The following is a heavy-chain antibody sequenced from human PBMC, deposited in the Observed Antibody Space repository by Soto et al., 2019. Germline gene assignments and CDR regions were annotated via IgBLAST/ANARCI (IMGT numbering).Heavy chain of an antibody. Sequence: GGSLRLSCAASGFTFSSYAMSWVRQAPGKGLEWVSAISGSGGSTNYADSVQGRFTISRDNSKNTLYLEMNSLRAEDTAIYYCAKKATIQLGYCSGGSCKIDYWGQGTLVTVSS. CDR3: AKKATIQLGYCSGGSCKIDY. D-gene: IGHD2-15*01. J-gene: IGHJ4*02. CDR2: ISGSGGST. CDR1: GFTFSSYA. V-gene: IGHV3-23*01.